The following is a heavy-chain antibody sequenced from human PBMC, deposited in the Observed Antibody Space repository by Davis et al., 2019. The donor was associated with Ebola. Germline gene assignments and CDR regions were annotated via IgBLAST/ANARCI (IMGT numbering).Heavy chain of an antibody. CDR1: GFTFSTYS. CDR2: ISSDSDYI. D-gene: IGHD4-11*01. J-gene: IGHJ4*02. V-gene: IGHV3-21*04. Sequence: GGSLRLSCAASGFTFSTYSMSWVRQAPGKGLEWVSSISSDSDYIYYADSAKGRFTISRDNAKNSLYLQMNSLRGEDTAVYYCAKRSDYRSFDYWGQGTQVTVSS. CDR3: AKRSDYRSFDY.